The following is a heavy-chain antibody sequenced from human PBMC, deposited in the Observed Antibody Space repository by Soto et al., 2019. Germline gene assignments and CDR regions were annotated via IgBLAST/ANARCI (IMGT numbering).Heavy chain of an antibody. V-gene: IGHV1-69*12. CDR2: IIPIFGTA. Sequence: QVQLVQSGAEVKKPGSSVEVSCKASGGTFSSYAISWVRQAPGQGLEWMGGIIPIFGTANYAQKFQGRVTITADESTSTAYMELSSLRSEDTAVYYCARAGDIVLVPAAPYGMDVWGQGTTVTVSS. J-gene: IGHJ6*02. D-gene: IGHD2-2*01. CDR1: GGTFSSYA. CDR3: ARAGDIVLVPAAPYGMDV.